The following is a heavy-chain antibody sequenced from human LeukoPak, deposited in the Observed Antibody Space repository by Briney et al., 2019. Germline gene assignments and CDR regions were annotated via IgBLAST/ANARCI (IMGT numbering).Heavy chain of an antibody. J-gene: IGHJ3*02. D-gene: IGHD3-10*01. Sequence: GGSLRLSCAASGFTFSSYAMSWVRQAPGKGLEWVSAISGSGGSTYYADSVKGRFTISRDNSKNTLYLQMNSLRAEDTAVYYCAKHRTYNWFGVDAFDIWGQGTMVTVSS. CDR1: GFTFSSYA. V-gene: IGHV3-23*01. CDR3: AKHRTYNWFGVDAFDI. CDR2: ISGSGGST.